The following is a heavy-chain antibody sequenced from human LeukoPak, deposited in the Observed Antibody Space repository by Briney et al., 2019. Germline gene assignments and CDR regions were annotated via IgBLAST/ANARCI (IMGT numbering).Heavy chain of an antibody. Sequence: ASVKVSCKASGYTFTSYDINWVRQATGQGLEWMGWMNPNSGNTGYAQKFQGRVTMTRNTSISTAYMELSSLRSEDTAVYYCARVRVMGCSGTSCYWFDPWGQGTLVTVSS. CDR1: GYTFTSYD. D-gene: IGHD2-2*01. CDR2: MNPNSGNT. V-gene: IGHV1-8*01. CDR3: ARVRVMGCSGTSCYWFDP. J-gene: IGHJ5*02.